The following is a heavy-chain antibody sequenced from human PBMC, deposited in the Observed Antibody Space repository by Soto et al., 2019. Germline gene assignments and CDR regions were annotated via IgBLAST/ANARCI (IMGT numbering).Heavy chain of an antibody. J-gene: IGHJ6*02. CDR1: GFTFSSYS. Sequence: GGSLRLSCAASGFTFSSYSMNWVRQAPGKGLEWVSSISSSSSYIYYADSVKGRFTISRDNAKNSLYLQMNSLRAEDTAVYYCARAGVVVVPAAETPNYYYYYGMDVWGQGTTVTVSS. CDR2: ISSSSSYI. V-gene: IGHV3-21*01. D-gene: IGHD2-2*01. CDR3: ARAGVVVVPAAETPNYYYYYGMDV.